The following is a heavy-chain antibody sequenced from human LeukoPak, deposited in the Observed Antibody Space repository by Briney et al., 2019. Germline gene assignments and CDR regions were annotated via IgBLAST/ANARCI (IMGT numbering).Heavy chain of an antibody. J-gene: IGHJ4*02. CDR1: GGTFISYA. CDR2: IIPIFGTS. D-gene: IGHD3-10*01. CDR3: GRDLRSRSGFDH. V-gene: IGHV1-69*13. Sequence: GAAVKVSCKASGGTFISYAISWVRQAPAQGREWMGGIIPIFGTSNYAQKFQGRVTITADESTSTADMELSSQRAEDTAVYYCGRDLRSRSGFDHWGQGNLVPVSS.